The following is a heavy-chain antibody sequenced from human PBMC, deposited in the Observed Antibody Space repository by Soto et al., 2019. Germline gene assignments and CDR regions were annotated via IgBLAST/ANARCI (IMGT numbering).Heavy chain of an antibody. CDR3: ARDWLGSHDAFDI. V-gene: IGHV3-30-3*01. D-gene: IGHD2-15*01. J-gene: IGHJ3*02. CDR1: GFTFSSYA. CDR2: ISYDGSNK. Sequence: QVQLVESGGGVVQPGRSLRLSCAASGFTFSSYAMHWVRQAPGKGLEWVAVISYDGSNKYYADSVKGRFTISRDNSKNTLYLQMNSLRAEDTAVYYCARDWLGSHDAFDIWGQGTMVTVAS.